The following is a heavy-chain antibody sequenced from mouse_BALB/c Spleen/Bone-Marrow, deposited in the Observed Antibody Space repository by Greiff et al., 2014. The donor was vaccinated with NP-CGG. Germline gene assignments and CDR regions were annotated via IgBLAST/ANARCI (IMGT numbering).Heavy chain of an antibody. Sequence: DVQLQESGGGLVQPGGSLKISCAASGFTFSSYGMSWVRQTPDKRLDLVATINSNGGSTYYPDSVKGRFTISRDNAKNTLYLQMSSLKSEDTAMYYCARDIYNDYDGFAYWGQGTLVTVSA. CDR1: GFTFSSYG. J-gene: IGHJ3*01. D-gene: IGHD2-4*01. CDR3: ARDIYNDYDGFAY. CDR2: INSNGGST. V-gene: IGHV5-6-3*01.